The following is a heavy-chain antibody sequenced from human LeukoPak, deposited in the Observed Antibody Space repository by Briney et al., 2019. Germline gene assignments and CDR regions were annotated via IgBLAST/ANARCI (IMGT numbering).Heavy chain of an antibody. J-gene: IGHJ4*02. V-gene: IGHV4-39*07. D-gene: IGHD3-3*01. Sequence: SETLSLTCSVSGASISSSSYSWGWIRQPPGKGLEWIGSIYYSGGTYYNPSLKSRVTISVDTSKNQFSLKLSSVAAADTAVYYCARGIYYNYWSGYPPFDYWGQGTLVTVSS. CDR1: GASISSSSYS. CDR2: IYYSGGT. CDR3: ARGIYYNYWSGYPPFDY.